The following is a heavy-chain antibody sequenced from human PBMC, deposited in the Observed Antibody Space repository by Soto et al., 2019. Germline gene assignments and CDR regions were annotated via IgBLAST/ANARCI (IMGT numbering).Heavy chain of an antibody. CDR3: ARVDTIFGVVIPTNWFDP. D-gene: IGHD3-3*01. Sequence: GASVKVSCKASGYTFTSYDINWVRQATGQGLEWMGWMNPNSGNTGYAQKFQGRVTMTRNTSISTAYMELSSLRSEDTAVYYCARVDTIFGVVIPTNWFDPWGQGTLVTVSS. CDR2: MNPNSGNT. J-gene: IGHJ5*02. CDR1: GYTFTSYD. V-gene: IGHV1-8*01.